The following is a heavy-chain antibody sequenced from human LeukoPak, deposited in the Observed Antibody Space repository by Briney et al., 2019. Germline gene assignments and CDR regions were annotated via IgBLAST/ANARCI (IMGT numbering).Heavy chain of an antibody. CDR1: GFTFGDYA. CDR2: ISYDGSNK. J-gene: IGHJ3*02. Sequence: GGSLRLSCTASGFTFGDYAMSWVRQAPGKGLEWVAVISYDGSNKYYADSVKGRFTISRDNSKNTLYLQMNSLRAEDTAVYYCARDMGSSGWFDAFDIWGQGTMVTVSS. CDR3: ARDMGSSGWFDAFDI. D-gene: IGHD6-19*01. V-gene: IGHV3-30-3*01.